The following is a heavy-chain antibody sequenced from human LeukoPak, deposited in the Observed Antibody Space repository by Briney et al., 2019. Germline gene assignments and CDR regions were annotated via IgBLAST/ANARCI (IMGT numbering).Heavy chain of an antibody. D-gene: IGHD6-13*01. V-gene: IGHV3-66*02. J-gene: IGHJ4*02. CDR1: GFTVSSNY. CDR2: IYSGGST. Sequence: GGSLRLSCAASGFTVSSNYMSWVRQAPGKGLEWVSVIYSGGSTYYADSVKGRFTISRDNSKNTLYLQMNSLRAEDTAAYYCARGLEQQLVKKNDYWGQGTLVTVSS. CDR3: ARGLEQQLVKKNDY.